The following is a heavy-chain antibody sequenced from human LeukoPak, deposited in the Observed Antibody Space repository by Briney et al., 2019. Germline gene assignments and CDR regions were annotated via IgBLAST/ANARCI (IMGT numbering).Heavy chain of an antibody. D-gene: IGHD6-13*01. CDR3: ARETVAGTWYFDN. Sequence: SVKVSCKASGGTFSSYAISWVRQAPGQGLEWMGGIIPIFGTANYAQKFQGRVTITADESTSTAYMELSSLRSEDTAVYYCARETVAGTWYFDNWGQGTLVTISS. V-gene: IGHV1-69*13. CDR1: GGTFSSYA. CDR2: IIPIFGTA. J-gene: IGHJ4*02.